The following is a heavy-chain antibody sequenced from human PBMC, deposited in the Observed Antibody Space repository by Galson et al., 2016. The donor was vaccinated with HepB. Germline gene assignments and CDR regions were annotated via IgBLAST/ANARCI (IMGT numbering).Heavy chain of an antibody. CDR2: ISHDGNNK. Sequence: SLRVSCAASGFTFSSYGIHWVRQAPGKGLEWVAVISHDGNNKFYADSVKGRFTISRDNSKNTLFLQLNSLRAEDTAVYYCAKDPYAVVSRPEYFQHWGQGTLVTVSS. CDR1: GFTFSSYG. D-gene: IGHD2-2*01. J-gene: IGHJ1*01. CDR3: AKDPYAVVSRPEYFQH. V-gene: IGHV3-30*18.